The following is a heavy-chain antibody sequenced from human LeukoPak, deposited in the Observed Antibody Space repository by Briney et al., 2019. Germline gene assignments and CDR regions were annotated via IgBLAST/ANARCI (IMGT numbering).Heavy chain of an antibody. Sequence: ASVKVSCKASGYTFTSYAMNWVRQAPGQGLEWMGWINTNTGNPTYAQGFTGRFVFSLDTSVSTAYLQISSLKAEDTAVYYCARAKYYDILTGYYPADYWGQGTLVTVSS. CDR2: INTNTGNP. D-gene: IGHD3-9*01. CDR1: GYTFTSYA. J-gene: IGHJ4*02. CDR3: ARAKYYDILTGYYPADY. V-gene: IGHV7-4-1*02.